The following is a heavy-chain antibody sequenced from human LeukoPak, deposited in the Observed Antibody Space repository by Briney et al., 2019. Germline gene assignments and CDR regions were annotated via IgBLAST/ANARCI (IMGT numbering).Heavy chain of an antibody. Sequence: SDTLSLPCTVSGRPISCYYWRWIRQPAGKGREWIRRIYTSGSTNYSPSLKSRVTMSVDTSKNQFSLKLSSVTAADTAVYYCARDGVTLHMDVWGKGTTVTVSS. J-gene: IGHJ6*03. CDR1: GRPISCYY. V-gene: IGHV4-4*07. D-gene: IGHD4-23*01. CDR3: ARDGVTLHMDV. CDR2: IYTSGST.